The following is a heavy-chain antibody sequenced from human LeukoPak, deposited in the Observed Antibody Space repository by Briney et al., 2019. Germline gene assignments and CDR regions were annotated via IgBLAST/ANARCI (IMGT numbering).Heavy chain of an antibody. CDR1: GYSFTSYW. Sequence: GESLKISCKGSGYSFTSYWIGWVRQMPGKGLEWMGIIYPGDSDTRYSPSFQGQVTISADKSISTAYLQWSSLKASDTAMCYCARVGTYCSGGSCYTYYFDYWGQGTLVIVSS. V-gene: IGHV5-51*01. CDR3: ARVGTYCSGGSCYTYYFDY. J-gene: IGHJ4*02. D-gene: IGHD2-15*01. CDR2: IYPGDSDT.